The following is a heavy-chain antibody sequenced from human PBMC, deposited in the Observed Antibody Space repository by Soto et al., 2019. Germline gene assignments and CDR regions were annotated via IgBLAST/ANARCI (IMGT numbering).Heavy chain of an antibody. Sequence: ASVKVSCKASGYTFTSYDINWVRQATGQGLEWMGWISAGNGNTKYSQKFQGRVTITRDTSASTACMELSSLRSEDTAVYYCARDLGGWPDYWGQGTLVTVSS. CDR1: GYTFTSYD. CDR2: ISAGNGNT. CDR3: ARDLGGWPDY. V-gene: IGHV1-3*01. J-gene: IGHJ4*02. D-gene: IGHD2-15*01.